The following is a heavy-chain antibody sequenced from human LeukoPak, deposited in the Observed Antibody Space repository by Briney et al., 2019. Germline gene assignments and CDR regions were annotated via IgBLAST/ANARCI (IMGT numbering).Heavy chain of an antibody. Sequence: ASVKVSCKASGYTFTGYYMHWVRQAPRQGLEWMGWINPNSGGTNYAQKFQGRVTMTRDTSISTAYMELSRLRSDDTAVYYCATDCSSTSCYLFDPWGQGTLVTVSS. D-gene: IGHD2-2*01. CDR2: INPNSGGT. J-gene: IGHJ5*02. CDR3: ATDCSSTSCYLFDP. CDR1: GYTFTGYY. V-gene: IGHV1-2*02.